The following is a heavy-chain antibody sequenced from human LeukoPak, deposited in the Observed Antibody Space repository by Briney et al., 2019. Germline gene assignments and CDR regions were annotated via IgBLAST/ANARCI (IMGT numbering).Heavy chain of an antibody. Sequence: SETLSLTCTVSSDSISSYSWSWIRQPPGKGLEWIGYIYHSGSTYYNPSLKSRVTISVDRSKNQFSLKLSSVTAADTAVYYCARAGMRQVYYGSGRLTDYYYYGMDVWGQGTTVTVSS. D-gene: IGHD3-10*01. V-gene: IGHV4-30-2*01. CDR3: ARAGMRQVYYGSGRLTDYYYYGMDV. J-gene: IGHJ6*02. CDR2: IYHSGST. CDR1: SDSISSYS.